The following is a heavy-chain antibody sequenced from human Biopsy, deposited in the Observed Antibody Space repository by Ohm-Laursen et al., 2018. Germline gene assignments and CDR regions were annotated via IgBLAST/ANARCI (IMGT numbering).Heavy chain of an antibody. CDR1: YGSISGHF. CDR3: AIHIGSSWKWTFDI. Sequence: GTLSLTWAVTYGSISGHFWSWIRQAPGKGLEWIGYVYYNGNTNYSPSLKSRATISLDTSKDRFSLKLTSVTAAVTAVYYCAIHIGSSWKWTFDIWGQGTMVTVSS. CDR2: VYYNGNT. V-gene: IGHV4-59*08. J-gene: IGHJ3*02. D-gene: IGHD6-13*01.